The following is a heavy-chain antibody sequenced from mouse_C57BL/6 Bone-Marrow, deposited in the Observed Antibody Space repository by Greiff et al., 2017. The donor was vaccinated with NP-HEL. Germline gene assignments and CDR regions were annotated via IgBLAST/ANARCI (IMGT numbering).Heavy chain of an antibody. Sequence: QVQLQQSGAELVKPGASVKLSCKASGYTFTSYWMQWVKQRPGQGLEWIGEIDPSDSYTNYNQKFKGKATLTVDTSSSTAYMQLSSLTSEDSAVYYCASSITTVVATRFAYWGQGTLVTVSA. J-gene: IGHJ3*01. CDR3: ASSITTVVATRFAY. CDR2: IDPSDSYT. D-gene: IGHD1-1*01. CDR1: GYTFTSYW. V-gene: IGHV1-50*01.